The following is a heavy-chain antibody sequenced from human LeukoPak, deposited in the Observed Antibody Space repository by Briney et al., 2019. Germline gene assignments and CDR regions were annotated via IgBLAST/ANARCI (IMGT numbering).Heavy chain of an antibody. Sequence: GASVKVSCKASGYTFTSYGISWVRQAPGQGLEWMGWISAYNGNTNYAQKLQGRVTMTTGTSTSTAYMELRSLRSDDTAVYYCARVHLEWLLSTRDYYYYGMDVWGQGTTVTVSS. V-gene: IGHV1-18*01. J-gene: IGHJ6*02. D-gene: IGHD3-3*01. CDR2: ISAYNGNT. CDR1: GYTFTSYG. CDR3: ARVHLEWLLSTRDYYYYGMDV.